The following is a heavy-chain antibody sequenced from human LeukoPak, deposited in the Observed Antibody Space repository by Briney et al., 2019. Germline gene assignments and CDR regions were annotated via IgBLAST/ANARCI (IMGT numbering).Heavy chain of an antibody. CDR1: GFTFSSYA. V-gene: IGHV3-30-3*01. CDR3: ARDPLHYYDSSGSNNGFDY. J-gene: IGHJ4*02. CDR2: ISYDGSNK. Sequence: PGGSLRLSCAASGFTFSSYAMHWVRQAPGKGLEWVAVISYDGSNKYYADSVKGRFTISRDNSKNTLYLQMNSLRAEDTAVYYCARDPLHYYDSSGSNNGFDYWGQGTLVTVSS. D-gene: IGHD3-22*01.